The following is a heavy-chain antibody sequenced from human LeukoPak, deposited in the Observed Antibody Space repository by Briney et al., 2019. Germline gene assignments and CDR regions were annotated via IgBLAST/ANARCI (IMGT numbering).Heavy chain of an antibody. D-gene: IGHD5-24*01. Sequence: PGGSLRLSCAASGFSFSNYWMGWVRQSPEKGLEWVANIKEDGSARYYVDSVKGRFTISRDNPKNSLYLQMGSLRADDTAMYYCARDPRDDHNSLDYWGQGTQVTVSS. J-gene: IGHJ4*02. CDR3: ARDPRDDHNSLDY. V-gene: IGHV3-7*03. CDR2: IKEDGSAR. CDR1: GFSFSNYW.